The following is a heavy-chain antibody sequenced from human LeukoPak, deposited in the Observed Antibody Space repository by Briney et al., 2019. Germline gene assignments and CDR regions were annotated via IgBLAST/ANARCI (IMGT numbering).Heavy chain of an antibody. Sequence: GGSLRLSCAASGFTFSSYSMNWVRQAPGKGLEWVSYISSSSSTIYYAGSVKGRFTISRDNAKNSLFLQMNSLRGEHTAVYYCARSRGSSGSYPFDYWGQGTLVTVSS. D-gene: IGHD1-26*01. CDR2: ISSSSSTI. CDR3: ARSRGSSGSYPFDY. J-gene: IGHJ4*02. V-gene: IGHV3-48*01. CDR1: GFTFSSYS.